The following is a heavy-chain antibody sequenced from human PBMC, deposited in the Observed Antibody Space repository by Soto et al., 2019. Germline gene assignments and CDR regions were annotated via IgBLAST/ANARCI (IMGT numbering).Heavy chain of an antibody. CDR2: ISYNGKYE. V-gene: IGHV3-30*04. J-gene: IGHJ4*02. Sequence: QVHLVESGGGVVQPGRSLRLSCAASGFTFSTYTIHWVRQAPGKGLEWVADISYNGKYEYYADSVKGRFTISRDNSKSTLYLQMNSLTPEDTAVYYCATTPGGAAYWGQGTLVTVSA. CDR1: GFTFSTYT. D-gene: IGHD2-15*01. CDR3: ATTPGGAAY.